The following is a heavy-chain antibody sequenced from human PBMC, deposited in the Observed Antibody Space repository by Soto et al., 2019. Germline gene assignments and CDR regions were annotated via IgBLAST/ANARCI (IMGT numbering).Heavy chain of an antibody. V-gene: IGHV4-4*02. CDR2: IYHSGST. Sequence: SETLSLTCAVSSGSISSSNWWSWVRQPPGKGLEWVGEIYHSGSTNYNPSLKSRVTISVDKSKNQFSLKLSSVTAADTAVYYCARDLDGQQLVRTFDYWGQGTLVTVSS. J-gene: IGHJ4*02. D-gene: IGHD6-13*01. CDR3: ARDLDGQQLVRTFDY. CDR1: SGSISSSNW.